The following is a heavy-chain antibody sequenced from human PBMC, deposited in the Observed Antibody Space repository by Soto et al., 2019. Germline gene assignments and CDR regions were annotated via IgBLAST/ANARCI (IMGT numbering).Heavy chain of an antibody. D-gene: IGHD1-26*01. J-gene: IGHJ5*02. V-gene: IGHV3-49*03. CDR1: GFTFGDYA. Sequence: GGSLRLSCTASGFTFGDYAMSWFSQAPGKGLEWIGFIRSKAYGGTTEYAASVKGRFTISRDDSKSIAYLQMNSLNTEDTTVYYCTRQNRIVGTTLWFDPWGQGTLVTVSS. CDR3: TRQNRIVGTTLWFDP. CDR2: IRSKAYGGTT.